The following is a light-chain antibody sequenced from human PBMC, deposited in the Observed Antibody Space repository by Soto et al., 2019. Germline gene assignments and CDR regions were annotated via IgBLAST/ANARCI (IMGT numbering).Light chain of an antibody. Sequence: EIVLTQSPGTLSLSPGERATLSCRAIQSVSSNYLAWYQQKPGQAPRLLIYGASNRITGIPDSFSGSGSGTDFTLTISRLEPEDFAVYYCQHYNNWPPWTFGQGTKVDI. CDR2: GAS. CDR1: QSVSSNY. CDR3: QHYNNWPPWT. V-gene: IGKV3-20*01. J-gene: IGKJ1*01.